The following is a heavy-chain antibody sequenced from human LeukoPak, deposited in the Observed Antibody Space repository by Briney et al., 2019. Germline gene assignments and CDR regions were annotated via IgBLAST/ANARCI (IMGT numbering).Heavy chain of an antibody. D-gene: IGHD3-10*01. CDR1: GGSISSGDYY. CDR2: IYYSGST. Sequence: PSQTLSLTCTVSGGSISSGDYYWRWIRQPPGKGLEWIGYIYYSGSTYYNPSLKSRVTISVDTSKNQFSLKLSSVTAADTAVYYCARLSGVPGDPDYWSQGNLVTVAS. J-gene: IGHJ4*02. CDR3: ARLSGVPGDPDY. V-gene: IGHV4-30-4*01.